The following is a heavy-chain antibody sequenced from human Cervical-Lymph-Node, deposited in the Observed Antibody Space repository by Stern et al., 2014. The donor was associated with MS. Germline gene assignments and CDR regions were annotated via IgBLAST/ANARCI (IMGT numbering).Heavy chain of an antibody. CDR1: GGSISSGSYY. J-gene: IGHJ4*02. V-gene: IGHV4-61*02. CDR3: ARDGGYQFDY. CDR2: IYTSGST. D-gene: IGHD5-12*01. Sequence: QVQLQESGPGLVKPSQTLSLTCTVSGGSISSGSYYWSWIRQPAGKGLEWIGRIYTSGSTNHNPSLKSRVTISVDPSNNQSSLQLSSVTAADTAVYYCARDGGYQFDYWGQGTLVTVSS.